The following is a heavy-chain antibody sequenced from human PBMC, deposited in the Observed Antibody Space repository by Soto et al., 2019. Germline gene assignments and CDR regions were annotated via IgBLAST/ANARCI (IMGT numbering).Heavy chain of an antibody. J-gene: IGHJ3*02. CDR2: IIPIFGTA. CDR3: ASGKWRDAFDI. D-gene: IGHD3-10*01. Sequence: ASVKVSCKSSGGTFSSYSISWVRQAPGQGLEWMGGIIPIFGTANYAQKFQGRVTITADESTSTAYMELSSLRSEDTAVYYCASGKWRDAFDIWGQGTMVTVSS. V-gene: IGHV1-69*13. CDR1: GGTFSSYS.